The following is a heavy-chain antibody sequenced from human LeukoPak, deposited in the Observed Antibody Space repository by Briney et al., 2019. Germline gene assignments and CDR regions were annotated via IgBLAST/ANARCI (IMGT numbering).Heavy chain of an antibody. CDR1: GFTFSSYA. J-gene: IGHJ4*02. CDR3: AKALGPAAVYYFDY. V-gene: IGHV3-23*01. D-gene: IGHD2-2*01. CDR2: ISGSGGST. Sequence: GGSLRLSCAASGFTFSSYAMSWVRQAPGQGLEWVSAISGSGGSTSYADSVKGRFTISRDNSKNTLYLQMNSLRAEDTAVYYCAKALGPAAVYYFDYWGQGTLVTVSS.